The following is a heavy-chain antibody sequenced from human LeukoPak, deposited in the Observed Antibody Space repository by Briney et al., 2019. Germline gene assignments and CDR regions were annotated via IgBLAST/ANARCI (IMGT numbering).Heavy chain of an antibody. V-gene: IGHV4-59*01. D-gene: IGHD3-10*01. CDR2: IYYSGST. CDR3: ARVQKVLQEGYYYYMDV. Sequence: SKTLSLTCTDSGGSISSYYWSWIRQPPGKGLEWIGYIYYSGSTNYNPSLKSRVTISVDTSKNQFSLKLSSVTAADTAVYYCARVQKVLQEGYYYYMDVWGKGTTVTVSS. CDR1: GGSISSYY. J-gene: IGHJ6*03.